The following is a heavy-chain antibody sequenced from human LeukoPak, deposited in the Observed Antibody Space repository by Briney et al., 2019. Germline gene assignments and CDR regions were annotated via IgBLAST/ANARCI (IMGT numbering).Heavy chain of an antibody. V-gene: IGHV4-59*01. J-gene: IGHJ5*02. CDR1: GGSISSYY. D-gene: IGHD1-1*01. CDR2: IYYSGST. CDR3: GREGTAGTNLNWFDP. Sequence: SETLSLTCTVSGGSISSYYWSWIRQPPGEGLEWIGYIYYSGSTNYNPSLKSRVTISVDTSKNQFSLKLSSVTAADTAVYYCGREGTAGTNLNWFDPWGQGTLVTVSS.